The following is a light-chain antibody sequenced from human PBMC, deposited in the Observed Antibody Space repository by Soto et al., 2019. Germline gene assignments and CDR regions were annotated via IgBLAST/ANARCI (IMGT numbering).Light chain of an antibody. V-gene: IGKV3-15*01. CDR3: QQYNDNWPT. CDR1: QSVRTN. J-gene: IGKJ1*01. CDR2: GAT. Sequence: EIAMRQSPATLSVSPGERVTLYCRAGQSVRTNLAWYQHRPGQAPRLLIYGATNRATGFPARFSGSGSGTEFTLTISGLQSEDFAVYYCQQYNDNWPTFGQGTKVDIK.